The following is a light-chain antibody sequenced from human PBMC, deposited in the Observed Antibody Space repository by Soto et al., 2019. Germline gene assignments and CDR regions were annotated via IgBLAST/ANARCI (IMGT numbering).Light chain of an antibody. V-gene: IGLV2-14*01. Sequence: QSALTQPASVSGSPGQSITISCTGTSSDVGGYKYVSWYQQHPGKAPKLMIYDVSNRPSGVSNRFSGSKPGNTASLNISVLHAEHKAVYYCCPYLGSGTLDVFGTGIHVTLL. J-gene: IGLJ1*01. CDR1: SSDVGGYKY. CDR3: CPYLGSGTLDV. CDR2: DVS.